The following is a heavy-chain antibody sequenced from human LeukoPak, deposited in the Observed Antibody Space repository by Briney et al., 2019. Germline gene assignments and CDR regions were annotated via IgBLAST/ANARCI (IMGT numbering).Heavy chain of an antibody. D-gene: IGHD4-17*01. V-gene: IGHV3-23*01. Sequence: GGSLRLSCAASGFTFSSYAMSWVRQAPGKGLEWVSAITGGGSTYYADSVKGRFTISRDNSKNTLYLQMNSLRAEDTAVYYCAKAVVGYGDYGFDIWGQGTMVTVSS. J-gene: IGHJ3*02. CDR3: AKAVVGYGDYGFDI. CDR1: GFTFSSYA. CDR2: ITGGGST.